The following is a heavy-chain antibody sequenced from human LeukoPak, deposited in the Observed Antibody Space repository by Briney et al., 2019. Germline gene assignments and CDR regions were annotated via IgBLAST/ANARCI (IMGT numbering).Heavy chain of an antibody. CDR2: ISGGGGST. Sequence: GGSLRLSCAASGFTFSSYAMSWVRQAPGKGLEWVSGISGGGGSTYYADSVKGRFTSSRDNSKSTLYLQMNSLRAEDTAVYYCAKQDYYYYGMDVWGQGTTVTVSS. CDR1: GFTFSSYA. V-gene: IGHV3-23*01. CDR3: AKQDYYYYGMDV. J-gene: IGHJ6*02.